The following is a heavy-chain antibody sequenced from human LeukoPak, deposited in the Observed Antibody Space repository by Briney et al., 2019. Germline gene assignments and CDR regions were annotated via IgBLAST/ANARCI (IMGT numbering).Heavy chain of an antibody. CDR2: VSAYKGYT. J-gene: IGHJ4*02. CDR1: GYGFNSFG. D-gene: IGHD6-19*01. V-gene: IGHV1-18*01. Sequence: ASVKVSCKPSGYGFNSFGITWLRQAPGQGLEWRGWVSAYKGYTSHAQKFQDRVIMTTDTSTTTAYMELRNLKSDDTAVYYCAREAVSFVAVANDGYFDLWGQGSLVIVSS. CDR3: AREAVSFVAVANDGYFDL.